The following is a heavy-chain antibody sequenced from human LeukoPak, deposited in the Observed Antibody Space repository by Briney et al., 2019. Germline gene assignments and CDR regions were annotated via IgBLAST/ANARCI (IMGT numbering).Heavy chain of an antibody. CDR3: ARRAANLLYNWFDP. D-gene: IGHD2-15*01. J-gene: IGHJ5*02. CDR2: INAGNGNT. V-gene: IGHV1-3*01. CDR1: GYTFTSYA. Sequence: ASVKVSCKASGYTFTSYAMHWVRQAPGQRLEWMGWINAGNGNTKYSQKFQGRVTITADESTSTAYMELSSLRSEDTAVYYCARRAANLLYNWFDPWGQGTLVTVSS.